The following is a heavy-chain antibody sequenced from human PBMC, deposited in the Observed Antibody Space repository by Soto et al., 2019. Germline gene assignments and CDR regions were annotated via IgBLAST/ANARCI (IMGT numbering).Heavy chain of an antibody. J-gene: IGHJ4*02. CDR1: GGSFSGYY. CDR3: ARGVFTILTGYMYFEY. D-gene: IGHD3-9*01. Sequence: PSETLSLTCVVSGGSFSGYYWGWIRQSPWKGLEWIGEINHSGSTKYNPSLKSRVTILVDTSRNKVSLKLKSVTAADTAFYYCARGVFTILTGYMYFEYWGQGTPVTVSS. CDR2: INHSGST. V-gene: IGHV4-34*01.